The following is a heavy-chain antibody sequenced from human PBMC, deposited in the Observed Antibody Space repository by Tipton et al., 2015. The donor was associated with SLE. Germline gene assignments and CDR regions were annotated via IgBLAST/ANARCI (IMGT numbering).Heavy chain of an antibody. V-gene: IGHV3-20*04. J-gene: IGHJ3*02. D-gene: IGHD2-8*02. CDR1: GFSFSDYY. CDR2: FNWNGGST. CDR3: ARELGVVAFDI. Sequence: SLRLSCAAFGFSFSDYYMNGIRQAPGKGLEWVSGFNWNGGSTGYADSVKGRFTISRDNAKDSLYLQMNSLRAEDTAVYYCARELGVVAFDIWGQGTLVTVAS.